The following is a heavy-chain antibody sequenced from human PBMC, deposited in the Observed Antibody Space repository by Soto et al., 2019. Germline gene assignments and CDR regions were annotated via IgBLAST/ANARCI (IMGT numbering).Heavy chain of an antibody. CDR3: AKDEDIAAAAYYFDY. V-gene: IGHV3-30*18. CDR1: GFTFSSYG. D-gene: IGHD6-13*01. Sequence: GESLKISCAASGFTFSSYGMHWVRQAPGKGLEWVAVISYDGGDKHYADSVKGRFTISRDNSKNTLYLQMNSLRAEDTAVYYCAKDEDIAAAAYYFDYWGQGTLVTVSS. CDR2: ISYDGGDK. J-gene: IGHJ4*02.